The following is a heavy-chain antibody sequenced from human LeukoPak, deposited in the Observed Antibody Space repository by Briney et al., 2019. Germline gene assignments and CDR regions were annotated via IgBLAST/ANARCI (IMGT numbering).Heavy chain of an antibody. Sequence: PGGSLRLSCAASGFTFSSYAMHWVRQAPGKGLEWVAVISYDGSNKYCADSVKGRFTISRGNSKNTLYLQMNSLRAEDTAVYYCARDSPYYYDSSGFHAFDIWGQGTMVTVSS. V-gene: IGHV3-30-3*01. CDR2: ISYDGSNK. D-gene: IGHD3-22*01. CDR3: ARDSPYYYDSSGFHAFDI. CDR1: GFTFSSYA. J-gene: IGHJ3*02.